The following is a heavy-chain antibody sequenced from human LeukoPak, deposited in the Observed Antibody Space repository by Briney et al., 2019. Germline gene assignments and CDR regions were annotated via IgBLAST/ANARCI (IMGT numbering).Heavy chain of an antibody. Sequence: GESLKISCKGSGYSFTSYWIGWVRQMPGKGLEWMGIIYPGDSDTRYSPSFQGQVTISADKSISTAYLQWSSLKASDTAMYYCARGSEDSSGYYPYWYFDLWGRGTLVTVSS. D-gene: IGHD3-22*01. CDR3: ARGSEDSSGYYPYWYFDL. CDR2: IYPGDSDT. J-gene: IGHJ2*01. V-gene: IGHV5-51*01. CDR1: GYSFTSYW.